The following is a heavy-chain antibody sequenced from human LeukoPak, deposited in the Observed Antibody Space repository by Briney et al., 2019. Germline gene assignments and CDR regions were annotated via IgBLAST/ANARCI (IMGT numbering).Heavy chain of an antibody. Sequence: GGSLRLSCAASGFTFSSYSMNWVRQAPGKGLEWVSSISSSGSTIYYADSVKGRFTISRDNAKNSLYLQMNSLRAEDTAVYYCARDPEGYCTNGVCWYYYYMDVWGKGTTVTVSS. J-gene: IGHJ6*03. CDR3: ARDPEGYCTNGVCWYYYYMDV. V-gene: IGHV3-48*04. CDR2: ISSSGSTI. CDR1: GFTFSSYS. D-gene: IGHD2-8*01.